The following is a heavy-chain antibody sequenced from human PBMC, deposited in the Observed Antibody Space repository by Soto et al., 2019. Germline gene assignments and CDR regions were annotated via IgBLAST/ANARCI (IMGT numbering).Heavy chain of an antibody. V-gene: IGHV3-11*01. CDR2: ISSSGSTI. D-gene: IGHD2-15*01. CDR1: GFTFSDYY. J-gene: IGHJ5*02. CDR3: ARDWGVMVVAATGLAP. Sequence: QVQLVESGGGLVKPGGSLRLSCAASGFTFSDYYMSWIRQAPGKGLEWVSYISSSGSTIYYADSVKGRFTISRDNAKNSLYLQMNSVRAGDTAVYYCARDWGVMVVAATGLAPWGQGTLVTVSS.